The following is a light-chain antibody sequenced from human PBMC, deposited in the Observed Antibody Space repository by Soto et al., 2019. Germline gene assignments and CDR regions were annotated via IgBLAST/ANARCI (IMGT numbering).Light chain of an antibody. Sequence: EIVLTQSPGTLSLSPGERATLSCRASQSVRNNYLAWYQQRPGQAPRLLIYAASSRATGIPDRFSGSGSGTDFTLTISRLEPEDFAVYYCQQYGTSPQTFGQGTKVDIK. CDR2: AAS. V-gene: IGKV3-20*01. J-gene: IGKJ1*01. CDR1: QSVRNNY. CDR3: QQYGTSPQT.